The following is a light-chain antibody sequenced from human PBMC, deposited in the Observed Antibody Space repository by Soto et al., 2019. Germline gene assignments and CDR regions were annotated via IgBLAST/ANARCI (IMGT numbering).Light chain of an antibody. Sequence: QSVLAQPPSASGYPGQSVAISCTGTNSDVGGYNYVSWYQQHPGKAPKLMIYEVNKRPSGVPDRFSGSKSGNTASLTVSGLQAEDEADYYCSSYAGSSNVFGTGTKVTVL. V-gene: IGLV2-8*01. J-gene: IGLJ1*01. CDR3: SSYAGSSNV. CDR2: EVN. CDR1: NSDVGGYNY.